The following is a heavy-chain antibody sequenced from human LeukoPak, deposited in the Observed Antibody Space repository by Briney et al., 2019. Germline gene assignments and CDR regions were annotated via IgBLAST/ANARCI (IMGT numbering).Heavy chain of an antibody. D-gene: IGHD6-13*01. CDR2: IYYSGST. CDR1: GGSISSYY. CDR3: ARDIAAANFDY. Sequence: SETLSLTCTVSGGSISSYYWSWIRQPPGKGLEWIGYIYYSGSTNYNPSLKSRVTISVDTSKNQFSLKLSSVTAADTAVYYCARDIAAANFDYWGQGTLVTVSS. J-gene: IGHJ4*02. V-gene: IGHV4-59*12.